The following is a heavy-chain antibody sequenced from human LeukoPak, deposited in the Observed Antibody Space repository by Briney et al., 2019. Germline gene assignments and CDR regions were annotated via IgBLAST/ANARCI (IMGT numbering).Heavy chain of an antibody. Sequence: ASVKVSCKASGYTFTSYAMHWVRQAPGQRLEWMGWINAGNGNTKYSQEFQGRVTITRDTSASTAYMELSSLRSEDTAVYYCARGGPLNYYGSGSYYPNFDYWGQGALVTVSS. V-gene: IGHV1-3*03. J-gene: IGHJ4*02. CDR1: GYTFTSYA. D-gene: IGHD3-10*01. CDR2: INAGNGNT. CDR3: ARGGPLNYYGSGSYYPNFDY.